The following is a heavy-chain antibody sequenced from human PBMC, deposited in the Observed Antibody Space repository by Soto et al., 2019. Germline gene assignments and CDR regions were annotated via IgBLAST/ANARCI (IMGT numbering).Heavy chain of an antibody. V-gene: IGHV3-30*03. J-gene: IGHJ4*02. Sequence: GGSLRLSCAASGFTFSSYGMHWVRQAPGKGLEWVAVISYDGSNKYYADSVKGRFTISRDNSKNTLYLQMNSLRAEDTAVYYCAGLLYSSSSDYWGQGT. CDR1: GFTFSSYG. D-gene: IGHD6-13*01. CDR3: AGLLYSSSSDY. CDR2: ISYDGSNK.